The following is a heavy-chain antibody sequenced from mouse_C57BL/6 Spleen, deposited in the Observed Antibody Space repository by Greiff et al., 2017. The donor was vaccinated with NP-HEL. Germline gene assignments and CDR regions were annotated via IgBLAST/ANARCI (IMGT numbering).Heavy chain of an antibody. CDR3: ARFDGSRGPYYYAMDY. CDR2: IRNKANGYTT. Sequence: EVQVVESGGGLVQPGGSLSLSCAASGFNFTDYYMSWVRQPPGKALEWLGFIRNKANGYTTEYSASVKGRFTISRDNSQSILYLQMNALRAEDSATYYCARFDGSRGPYYYAMDYWGQGTSVTVSS. D-gene: IGHD1-1*01. V-gene: IGHV7-3*01. CDR1: GFNFTDYY. J-gene: IGHJ4*01.